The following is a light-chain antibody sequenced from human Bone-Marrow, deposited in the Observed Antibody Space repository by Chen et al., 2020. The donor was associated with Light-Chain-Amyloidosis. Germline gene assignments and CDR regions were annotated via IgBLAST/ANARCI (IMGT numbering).Light chain of an antibody. J-gene: IGKJ1*01. Sequence: IVLTQSPRTLSLSPGERATLSCRTSQSISASYLAWYQHKPGQAPRLLMYDASTRATGIPDRFSGSGSGTDFTLSISRLEPEDFAVYYCQHCGHSPKTSGQGTKVEIK. CDR2: DAS. CDR3: QHCGHSPKT. V-gene: IGKV3-20*01. CDR1: QSISASY.